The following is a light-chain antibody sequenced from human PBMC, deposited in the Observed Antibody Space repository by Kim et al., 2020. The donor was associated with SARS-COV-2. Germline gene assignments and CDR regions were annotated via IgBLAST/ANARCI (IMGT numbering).Light chain of an antibody. CDR3: SAWDISLNAWV. J-gene: IGLJ3*02. CDR2: RNN. Sequence: RQTATLTCTGNNDNVGNQGAAWLQQHQGHPPKLLSYRNNNRPSGISERFSASRSGNTASLTITGLQPEDEADYYCSAWDISLNAWVFGGGTQLTVL. CDR1: NDNVGNQG. V-gene: IGLV10-54*04.